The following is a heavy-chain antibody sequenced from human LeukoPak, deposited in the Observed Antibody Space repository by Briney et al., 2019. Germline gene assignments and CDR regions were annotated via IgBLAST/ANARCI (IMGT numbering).Heavy chain of an antibody. CDR1: GGSISSYY. Sequence: SETLSLTCTVSGGSISSYYWSWIRQPAGKGLEWIGRIYTSGSTNYNPSLKSRVTMSVDTSKNQFSLKLSSVTAADTAVYYCARDRLDTAMVTPFDYWGQGTLVTASS. D-gene: IGHD5-18*01. CDR2: IYTSGST. V-gene: IGHV4-4*07. J-gene: IGHJ4*02. CDR3: ARDRLDTAMVTPFDY.